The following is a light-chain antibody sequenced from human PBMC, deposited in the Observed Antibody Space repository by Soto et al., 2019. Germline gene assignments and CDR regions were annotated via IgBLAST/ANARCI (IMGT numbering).Light chain of an antibody. CDR3: AAWDDSLDGPT. Sequence: QSVLSQPPSTSGTPGQRVTISCSGGTSNIGTYTVSWYQQFPETAPRLLIYGSDRRPSGVPDRFSGSKSGTSASLSIGGLHSEDEAHYYSAAWDDSLDGPTFGGGTKLTVL. V-gene: IGLV1-44*01. J-gene: IGLJ2*01. CDR2: GSD. CDR1: TSNIGTYT.